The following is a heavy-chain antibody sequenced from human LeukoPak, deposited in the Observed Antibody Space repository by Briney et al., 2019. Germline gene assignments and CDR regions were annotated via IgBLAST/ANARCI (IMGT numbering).Heavy chain of an antibody. J-gene: IGHJ4*02. CDR2: ISGSGGST. V-gene: IGHV3-23*01. Sequence: GGSLRLSCADSGFTFSSYAMSWVRQAPGKGLEWVSAISGSGGSTYYADSVKGRFTISRDNSKNTLYLQMNSLRAEDTAVYYCAKDPGGYSYGPQLDYWGQGTLVTVSS. CDR3: AKDPGGYSYGPQLDY. CDR1: GFTFSSYA. D-gene: IGHD5-18*01.